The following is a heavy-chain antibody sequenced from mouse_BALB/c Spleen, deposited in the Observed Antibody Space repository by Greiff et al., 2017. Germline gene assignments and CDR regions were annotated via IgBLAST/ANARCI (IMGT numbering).Heavy chain of an antibody. CDR1: GFSLTDYG. CDR2: IWGGGST. D-gene: IGHD2-14*01. Sequence: VQRVESGPGLVAPSQSLSITCTVSGFSLTDYGVSWIRQPPGKGLEWLGVIWGGGSTYYNSALKSRLSISKDNSKSQVFLKMNSLQTDDTAMYYCAKHGAYRYDGSWFAYWGQGTLVTVSA. CDR3: AKHGAYRYDGSWFAY. J-gene: IGHJ3*01. V-gene: IGHV2-6-5*01.